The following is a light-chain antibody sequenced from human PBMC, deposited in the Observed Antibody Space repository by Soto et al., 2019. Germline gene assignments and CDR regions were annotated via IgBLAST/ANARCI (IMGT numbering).Light chain of an antibody. CDR3: QQYGTSPLT. J-gene: IGKJ3*01. V-gene: IGKV3-20*01. CDR2: GAS. Sequence: EIVLTQSPGTRSLSPGERATLSSRASQSVTSSYLAWYRQKPGQAPRLLIYGASSRATGIPDRFSGSGSGTDFTLTISRLEPEDFAVYYCQQYGTSPLTFGPGTKVDIK. CDR1: QSVTSSY.